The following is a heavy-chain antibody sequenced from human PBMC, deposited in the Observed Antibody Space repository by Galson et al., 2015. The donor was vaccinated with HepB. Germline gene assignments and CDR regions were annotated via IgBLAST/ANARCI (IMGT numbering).Heavy chain of an antibody. D-gene: IGHD3-10*01. V-gene: IGHV1-58*01. J-gene: IGHJ3*02. CDR2: IVVGSGNT. Sequence: SVKVSCKASGFTFTSSAVQWVRQARGQRLKWIGWIVVGSGNTNYAQKFQERVTITRDMSTSTAYMELSSLRSEDTAVYYCAAEIQTYYYGSGSAFDIWGQGTMVTVSS. CDR3: AAEIQTYYYGSGSAFDI. CDR1: GFTFTSSA.